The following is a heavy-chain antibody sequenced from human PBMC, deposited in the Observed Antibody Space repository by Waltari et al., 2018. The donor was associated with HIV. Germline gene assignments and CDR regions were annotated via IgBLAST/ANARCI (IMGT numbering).Heavy chain of an antibody. V-gene: IGHV4-59*01. CDR2: TFYSGST. CDR3: ARGANWFDP. CDR1: GASISSYY. J-gene: IGHJ5*02. Sequence: QVQLQASGPGLVKPSATLSLTCTVPGASISSYYWTWIRQPPGKGLDWIGYTFYSGSTNYNPSLKSRVTISVDTAKNQLTLKLTSVTAADTAVYYCARGANWFDPWGQGTLVTVSS.